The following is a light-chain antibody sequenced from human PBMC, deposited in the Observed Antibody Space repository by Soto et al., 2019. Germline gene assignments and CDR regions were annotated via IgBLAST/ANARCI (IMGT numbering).Light chain of an antibody. Sequence: AIPMTQSPSSLSASVGDRDTITCRTSQGIRNDLGWYQQKPGKAPKLLIYAASSLQSGVTSGFRGSGSGTDFTLTISSPQPEDCATYYCLQHSNCQWTFGQGTKVEIK. J-gene: IGKJ1*01. V-gene: IGKV1-6*01. CDR2: AAS. CDR3: LQHSNCQWT. CDR1: QGIRND.